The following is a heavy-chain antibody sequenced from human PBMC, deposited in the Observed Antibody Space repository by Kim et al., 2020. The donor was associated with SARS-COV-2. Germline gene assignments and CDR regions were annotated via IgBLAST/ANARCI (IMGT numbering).Heavy chain of an antibody. D-gene: IGHD6-13*01. J-gene: IGHJ5*02. CDR1: GFSFSNCG. CDR3: AKAVATGRHWFDA. Sequence: GGSLRLSCVVSGFSFSNCGMNWVRQAPGKGLEWLAIVSGSGEVSVYADSVKGRFTIYKDSSKNTVYLQMTGLRAEDTALYYCAKAVATGRHWFDAWGQGTLVTVS. V-gene: IGHV3-23*01. CDR2: VSGSGEVS.